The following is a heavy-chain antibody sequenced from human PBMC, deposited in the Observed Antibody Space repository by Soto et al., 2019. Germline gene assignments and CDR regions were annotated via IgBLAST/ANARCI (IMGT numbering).Heavy chain of an antibody. V-gene: IGHV1-24*01. CDR2: FDPEDGET. CDR3: ATGLMVRGVIRTYYYGMDV. D-gene: IGHD3-10*01. J-gene: IGHJ6*02. Sequence: QVQLVQSGAEVKKPGASVKVSYKVSGYTLTELSMHWVRQAPGKGLEWMGGFDPEDGETIYAQKFQGRVTMTEDTSTDTAYMELSSLRSEDTAVYYCATGLMVRGVIRTYYYGMDVWGQGTTVTVSS. CDR1: GYTLTELS.